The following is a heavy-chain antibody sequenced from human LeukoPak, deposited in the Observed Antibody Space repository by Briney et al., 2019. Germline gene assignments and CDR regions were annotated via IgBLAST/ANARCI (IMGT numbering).Heavy chain of an antibody. CDR2: ISGSGGST. CDR3: AKVHIVVVTRGGMDV. Sequence: GGSLRLSCAASGFTFGSYAMSWVRQAPGKGLEWVSAISGSGGSTYYADSVKGRFTISRDNSKNTLYLQMNSLRAEDTAVYYCAKVHIVVVTRGGMDVWGQGTTVTVSS. D-gene: IGHD2-21*02. V-gene: IGHV3-23*01. CDR1: GFTFGSYA. J-gene: IGHJ6*02.